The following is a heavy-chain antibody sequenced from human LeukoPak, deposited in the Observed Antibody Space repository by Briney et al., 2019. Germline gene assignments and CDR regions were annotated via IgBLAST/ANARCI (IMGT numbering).Heavy chain of an antibody. CDR2: MNPNSGNT. CDR3: ARGNFAWRGHYDQTADY. CDR1: GYTFTSYD. Sequence: ASVKVSCKASGYTFTSYDINWVRQATGQGLEWMGWMNPNSGNTGYAQKFQGRVTMTRNTSISTAYMELSSLRSEDTAVYYCARGNFAWRGHYDQTADYWGQGTLVTVSS. V-gene: IGHV1-8*01. D-gene: IGHD3-22*01. J-gene: IGHJ4*02.